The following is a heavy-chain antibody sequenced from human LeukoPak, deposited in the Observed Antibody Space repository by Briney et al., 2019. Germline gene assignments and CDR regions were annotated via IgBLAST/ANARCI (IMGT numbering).Heavy chain of an antibody. CDR2: IYHSGST. D-gene: IGHD6-19*01. CDR1: GYSISSGYY. V-gene: IGHV4-38-2*02. Sequence: PSETLSLTCTVSGYSISSGYYWGWIRQPPGKGLEWIGSIYHSGSTYYNPSLKSRVTISVDTSKNQFSLKLSSVTAADTAVYYCARTSRHSSGWYYLPDAFDIWGQGTMVTVSS. J-gene: IGHJ3*02. CDR3: ARTSRHSSGWYYLPDAFDI.